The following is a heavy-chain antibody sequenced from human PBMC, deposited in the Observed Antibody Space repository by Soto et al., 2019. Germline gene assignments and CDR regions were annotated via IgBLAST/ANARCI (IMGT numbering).Heavy chain of an antibody. J-gene: IGHJ3*01. CDR1: GGSLSSTNDY. Sequence: QLQLQESGPGLVKPSETLSLTCTVSGGSLSSTNDYWGWIRQSPGKGLEWIGSIYYTGSTFYNPSPKSRATISIDTSKNQFSLKLNSMTAADTAVYYCARPETEFGGYVEVFDLWGQGTMVTVSS. V-gene: IGHV4-39*01. CDR2: IYYTGST. D-gene: IGHD5-12*01. CDR3: ARPETEFGGYVEVFDL.